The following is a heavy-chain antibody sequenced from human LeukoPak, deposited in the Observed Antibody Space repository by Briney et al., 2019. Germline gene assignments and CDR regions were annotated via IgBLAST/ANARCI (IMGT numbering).Heavy chain of an antibody. CDR3: ARDWGGAFDI. CDR2: ISVSGGRT. Sequence: GGSLRLSCAASGFTFTSYAMSWVRQAPGKGLEWVSAISVSGGRTYYADSVKGRFTISRDNAKNSLYLQMNSLRAEATAVYYCARDWGGAFDIWGQGTMVTVSS. CDR1: GFTFTSYA. D-gene: IGHD3-16*01. V-gene: IGHV3-23*01. J-gene: IGHJ3*02.